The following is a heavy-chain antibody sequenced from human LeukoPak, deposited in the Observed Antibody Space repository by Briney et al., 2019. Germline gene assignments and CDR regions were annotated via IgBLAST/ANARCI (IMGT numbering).Heavy chain of an antibody. Sequence: PSQTLSLTCTVSGDSISSGSYYWGWIRQPPGKGLEWIGSIYYSGSTYYNPSLKSRVTISVDTSKNQFSLKLSSVTAADTAVYYCMQRNYGARYVDYWGQGTLVTVSS. CDR1: GDSISSGSYY. J-gene: IGHJ4*02. CDR2: IYYSGST. V-gene: IGHV4-39*07. D-gene: IGHD4-17*01. CDR3: MQRNYGARYVDY.